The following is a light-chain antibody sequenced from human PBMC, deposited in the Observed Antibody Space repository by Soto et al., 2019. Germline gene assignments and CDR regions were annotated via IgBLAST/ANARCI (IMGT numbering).Light chain of an antibody. V-gene: IGLV7-43*01. CDR2: STN. CDR1: TGAVTSGYY. Sequence: QAVVTQEASLTVSHGGTVTVTCCNSTGAVTSGYYPNWFQQKPGQAPRALIYSTNNKYSWTPARFSGSLLGGKAALTLSGVQPEDEADYYCLLYYGGQLGVFGGGTKLTVL. J-gene: IGLJ2*01. CDR3: LLYYGGQLGV.